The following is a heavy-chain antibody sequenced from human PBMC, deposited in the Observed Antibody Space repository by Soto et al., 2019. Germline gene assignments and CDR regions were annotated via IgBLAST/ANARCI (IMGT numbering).Heavy chain of an antibody. CDR3: ERADTTIVPLAQ. J-gene: IGHJ4*02. V-gene: IGHV4-59*01. D-gene: IGHD3-10*01. Sequence: NPSETLSLTCTVSGGSISGYFWNWIRQPPGKGLEWIGYMSYTGNTNYNPSLTSRVSISVDTSKNQFSLNLNSVTAADTAVYYCERADTTIVPLAQWGQGTLVTVSS. CDR2: MSYTGNT. CDR1: GGSISGYF.